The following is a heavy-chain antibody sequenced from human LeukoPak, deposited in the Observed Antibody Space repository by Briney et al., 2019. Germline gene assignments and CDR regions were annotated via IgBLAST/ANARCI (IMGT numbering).Heavy chain of an antibody. Sequence: GGSLRLSCAASGFTFSSYAMDWVRQAPGKGLEWVAVISYDGSNKFYADSVKGRFTISRDNSKNTLYLQLNCLRAEDTAVYYCARDSGWLTDFDFWGQGTLVTVSS. CDR2: ISYDGSNK. V-gene: IGHV3-30-3*01. J-gene: IGHJ4*02. CDR3: ARDSGWLTDFDF. CDR1: GFTFSSYA. D-gene: IGHD6-19*01.